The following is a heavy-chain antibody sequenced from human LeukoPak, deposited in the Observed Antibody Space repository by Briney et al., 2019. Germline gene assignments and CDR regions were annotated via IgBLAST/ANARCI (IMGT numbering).Heavy chain of an antibody. Sequence: SVKVSCKAPGGTFSSYAISWVRQAPGQGLEWMGGIIPIFGTANYAQKFQGRVTITAYESTSTAYMELSSLRSEDTAVYYCASGREDGWGYFDYWGQGTLVTVSS. CDR2: IIPIFGTA. CDR3: ASGREDGWGYFDY. CDR1: GGTFSSYA. D-gene: IGHD5-24*01. V-gene: IGHV1-69*01. J-gene: IGHJ4*02.